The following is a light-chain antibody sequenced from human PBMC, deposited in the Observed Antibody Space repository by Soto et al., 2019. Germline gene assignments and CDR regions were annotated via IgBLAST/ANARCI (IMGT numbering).Light chain of an antibody. V-gene: IGLV3-21*02. Sequence: SYELTQPPSVSVAPGQTATITCGGDRIGSKSVHWFQQRPGQAPVLVVYDDSERPSGIPERFSGSNSGNTATLTISRVEAGDEADYYCHVWDSSSDHPFGGGTKLNVL. CDR2: DDS. J-gene: IGLJ2*01. CDR3: HVWDSSSDHP. CDR1: RIGSKS.